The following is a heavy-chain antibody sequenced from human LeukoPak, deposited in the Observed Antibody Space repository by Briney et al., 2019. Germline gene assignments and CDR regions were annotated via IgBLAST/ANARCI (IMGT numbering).Heavy chain of an antibody. CDR2: ISSSSSYI. D-gene: IGHD5-18*01. V-gene: IGHV3-21*05. CDR1: GFTFSSYE. J-gene: IGHJ4*02. CDR3: ARDRYSYGQGDY. Sequence: GGSLRLSCAGSGFTFSSYEMNWVRQAPGKGLEWVSYISSSSSYIYYADSVKDRFTISRNNAKNSLYLQMNSLRAEDTAVYYCARDRYSYGQGDYWGQGTLLTVSS.